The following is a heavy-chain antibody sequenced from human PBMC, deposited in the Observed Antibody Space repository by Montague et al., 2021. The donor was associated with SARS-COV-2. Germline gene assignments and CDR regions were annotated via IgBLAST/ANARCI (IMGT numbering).Heavy chain of an antibody. CDR3: VRFAYLPLFIASYYGMDV. CDR2: VYTSGST. V-gene: IGHV4-61*02. Sequence: TLSLTCTVSGGSISSGKYYWIWIRQPAGKGLEWIVRVYTSGSTNYNPSLKIRVTISVDTSKNQFSLKLSSVTAADTAVYYCVRFAYLPLFIASYYGMDVWGQGTTVTVSS. J-gene: IGHJ6*02. D-gene: IGHD2-2*01. CDR1: GGSISSGKYY.